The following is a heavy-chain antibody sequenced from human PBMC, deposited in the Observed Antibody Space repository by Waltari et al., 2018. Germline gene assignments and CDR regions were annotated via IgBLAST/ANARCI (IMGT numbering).Heavy chain of an antibody. V-gene: IGHV5-51*03. Sequence: EVQLVQSGAEVNKPGESLKLDCKGYGYSFPSSWIGWVRGMPGKGLELMAIIYPGDSDTRPSPSFQVQVTISADKSISTAYLQWISLKASDTAMYYCARSRTTSGYYYYGMDVWGQGTTVTVSS. J-gene: IGHJ6*02. CDR1: GYSFPSSW. CDR3: ARSRTTSGYYYYGMDV. D-gene: IGHD1-7*01. CDR2: IYPGDSDT.